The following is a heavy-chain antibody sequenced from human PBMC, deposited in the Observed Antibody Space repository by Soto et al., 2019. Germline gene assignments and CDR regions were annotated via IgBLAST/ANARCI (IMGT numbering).Heavy chain of an antibody. Sequence: QVQLVQSGAEVKKPGSSLKVSCKTSGVTFSTSGISWVRQGPGQGLEWMGGIIPWFGTPKYARKFQGRVSITADDSATTTYLELSGLSSDDTSIYYFARVSPSICGGGNCYQLDSSFDSWGQGSQVVVSS. D-gene: IGHD2-21*01. V-gene: IGHV1-69*01. CDR2: IIPWFGTP. J-gene: IGHJ5*01. CDR1: GVTFSTSG. CDR3: ARVSPSICGGGNCYQLDSSFDS.